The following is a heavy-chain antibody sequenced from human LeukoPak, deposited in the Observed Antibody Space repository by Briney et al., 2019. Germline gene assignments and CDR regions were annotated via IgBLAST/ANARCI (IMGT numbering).Heavy chain of an antibody. J-gene: IGHJ3*02. V-gene: IGHV3-48*01. D-gene: IGHD1-26*01. Sequence: GGSLRLSCAASGFTFSTYSMNWVRQAPGKGLEWVSYISNSGNNIHYADSVKGRFTISRDNAKNSLYLQMNSLRAEDTAVYYCAKDGVRGALDAFDIWGQGTMVTVSS. CDR2: ISNSGNNI. CDR3: AKDGVRGALDAFDI. CDR1: GFTFSTYS.